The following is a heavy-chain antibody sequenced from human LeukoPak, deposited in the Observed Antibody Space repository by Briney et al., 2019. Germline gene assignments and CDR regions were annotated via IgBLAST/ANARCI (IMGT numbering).Heavy chain of an antibody. D-gene: IGHD2-2*01. CDR3: ARWGYCSSTSCQNFGY. CDR1: GGSFSGYY. V-gene: IGHV4-34*01. CDR2: INHSGST. Sequence: SETLSLTCAVYGGSFSGYYWSWIRQPPGKGLEWIGEINHSGSTNYNPSLKSRVTISVDTSKNQFSLKLSSVTAADTAVYYCARWGYCSSTSCQNFGYWGQGTLVTVSS. J-gene: IGHJ4*02.